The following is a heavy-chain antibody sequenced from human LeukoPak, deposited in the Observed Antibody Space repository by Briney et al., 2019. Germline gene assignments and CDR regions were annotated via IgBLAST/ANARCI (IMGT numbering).Heavy chain of an antibody. D-gene: IGHD3-10*01. CDR3: TTDPVGNYGSGSYSPYPFDY. CDR2: IKSKTDGGTT. V-gene: IGHV3-15*01. J-gene: IGHJ4*02. Sequence: GGSLRLSCAASGFTFSNAWMSWVRQAPGKGLEWVGRIKSKTDGGTTDYAAPVKGRFTISRDDSKNTLYLQMNSLKTEDTAVYYCTTDPVGNYGSGSYSPYPFDYWGQGTLVTVSS. CDR1: GFTFSNAW.